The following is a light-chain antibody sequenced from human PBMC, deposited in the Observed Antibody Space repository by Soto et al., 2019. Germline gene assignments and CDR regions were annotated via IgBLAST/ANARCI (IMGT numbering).Light chain of an antibody. Sequence: QSALTQPASMSESTGQSITKSCNGSSSAVGSYRLVSWYQCHPGKVPKLIIYEGSKRPSGVSNRFSGSEPGNTASLTISGLQAEDEADYFCCSSAPGRTVVFGTGTKVTVL. CDR1: SSAVGSYRL. CDR3: CSSAPGRTVV. V-gene: IGLV2-23*01. CDR2: EGS. J-gene: IGLJ1*01.